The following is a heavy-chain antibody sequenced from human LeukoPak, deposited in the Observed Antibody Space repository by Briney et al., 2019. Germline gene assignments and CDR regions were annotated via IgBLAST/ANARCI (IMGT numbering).Heavy chain of an antibody. V-gene: IGHV3-23*01. Sequence: GGSLRLSCAASGFTFSSYAMSWVRQAPGKGLEWVSAISGSGGSTYYADSVKGRFTISRDNSKNTLYLQMNSLSAEDTAVYYCAKAEYYDILTGYSHYSGFDYWGQGTLVTVSS. D-gene: IGHD3-9*01. CDR1: GFTFSSYA. J-gene: IGHJ4*02. CDR2: ISGSGGST. CDR3: AKAEYYDILTGYSHYSGFDY.